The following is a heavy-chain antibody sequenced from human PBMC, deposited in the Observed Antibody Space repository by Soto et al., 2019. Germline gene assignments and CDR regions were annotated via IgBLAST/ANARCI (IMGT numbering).Heavy chain of an antibody. CDR3: ARGPASGAFDI. V-gene: IGHV3-30*03. D-gene: IGHD1-26*01. CDR2: ISIDTKRQ. J-gene: IGHJ3*02. Sequence: QVQLVESGGGVVQPGRSLRLSCAASGFTFSSSDIHWVRQTPGKGLEWVAHISIDTKRQYYPDPVKGRFTGFRDNPKNTVYLQMSSLRAEDTALYYCARGPASGAFDIWGQGTMVTVSS. CDR1: GFTFSSSD.